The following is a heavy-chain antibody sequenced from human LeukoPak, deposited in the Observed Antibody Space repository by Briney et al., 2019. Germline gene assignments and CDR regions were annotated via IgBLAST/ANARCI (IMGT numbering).Heavy chain of an antibody. CDR2: IYYSGST. CDR1: GGSISSYY. J-gene: IGHJ4*02. CDR3: ARIYSGIDY. D-gene: IGHD2-15*01. V-gene: IGHV4-59*01. Sequence: SETLSLTCTVSGGSISSYYWNWIRQPPGKGLEWIGYIYYSGSTSYNPSLKSRVTISMNTSKNQFSLKLSSVTAADTAVYYCARIYSGIDYWGQGTLVTVSS.